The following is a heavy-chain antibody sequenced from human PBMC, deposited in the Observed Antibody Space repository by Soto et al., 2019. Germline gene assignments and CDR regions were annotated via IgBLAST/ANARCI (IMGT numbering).Heavy chain of an antibody. D-gene: IGHD2-2*01. J-gene: IGHJ5*02. CDR2: IIPIFGTA. CDR3: ARGVLVGYCSSTSCSRFDP. V-gene: IGHV1-69*13. CDR1: GVTFSSYA. Sequence: SVKVSCKASGVTFSSYAISWVRQAPGQGLEWMGGIIPIFGTANYAQKFQGRVTITADESTSTAYMELSSLRSEDTAVYYCARGVLVGYCSSTSCSRFDPWGQGTLVTVSS.